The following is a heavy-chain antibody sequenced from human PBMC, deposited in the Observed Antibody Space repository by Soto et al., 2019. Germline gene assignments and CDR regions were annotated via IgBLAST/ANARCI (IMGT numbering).Heavy chain of an antibody. CDR2: ISSSSSTI. D-gene: IGHD2-2*01. CDR1: GFTFSSYS. V-gene: IGHV3-48*01. Sequence: EVQLVESGGGLVQPGGSLRLSCAASGFTFSSYSMNWVRQAPGKGLEWVSYISSSSSTIYYADSVKGRFTISRDNAKNSLYLQMNRLRAEDTAVYYCAREGKYQLLPWYFDYWGQGTLVTVSS. CDR3: AREGKYQLLPWYFDY. J-gene: IGHJ4*02.